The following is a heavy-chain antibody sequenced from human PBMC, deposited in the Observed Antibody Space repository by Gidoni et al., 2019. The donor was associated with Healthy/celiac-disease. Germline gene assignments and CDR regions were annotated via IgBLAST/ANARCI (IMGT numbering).Heavy chain of an antibody. CDR3: ARDKGLGYYYDSSGYCLDY. Sequence: QVQLVQSGAEVKKPGASVKVSCKASGYTFTGYYMHWVRQAPGQGLEWMGWINPNSGGTNYAQKFQGWVTMTRDTSISTAYMELSRLRSDDTAVYYCARDKGLGYYYDSSGYCLDYWGQGTLVTVSS. CDR2: INPNSGGT. V-gene: IGHV1-2*04. J-gene: IGHJ4*02. CDR1: GYTFTGYY. D-gene: IGHD3-22*01.